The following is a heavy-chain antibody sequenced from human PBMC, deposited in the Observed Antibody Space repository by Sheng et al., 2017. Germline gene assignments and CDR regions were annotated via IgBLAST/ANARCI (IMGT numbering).Heavy chain of an antibody. V-gene: IGHV3-7*01. CDR2: IKQDESEK. D-gene: IGHD2-15*01. CDR1: GFTFRSYW. Sequence: EVRLVESGGGLVQPGGSLRLSCAATGFTFRSYWMTWVRQAPGKGLQWVANIKQDESEKYYVDSVKGRFTISRDNSKNTLYLQMNSLRAEDTAVYYCARDQGYPNWFDPWGQGTLVTVSS. CDR3: ARDQGYPNWFDP. J-gene: IGHJ5*02.